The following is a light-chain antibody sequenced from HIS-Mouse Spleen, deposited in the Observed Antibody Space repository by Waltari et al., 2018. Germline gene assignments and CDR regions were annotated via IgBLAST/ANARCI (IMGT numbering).Light chain of an antibody. CDR1: ALPTKY. CDR3: YSTDSSGNHRV. V-gene: IGLV3-10*01. CDR2: EDS. Sequence: SYELTQPPSVSVSPGQTARITCSGDALPTKYAYWYQQKSGQAPVLVIYEDSKRPSGRPGRFAGSSSGTMATLTISGAQVEDEADYYCYSTDSSGNHRVFGGGTKLTVL. J-gene: IGLJ2*01.